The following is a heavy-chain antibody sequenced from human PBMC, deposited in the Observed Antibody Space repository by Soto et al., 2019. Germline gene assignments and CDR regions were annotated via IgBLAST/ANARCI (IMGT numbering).Heavy chain of an antibody. V-gene: IGHV1-2*02. Sequence: ASVKVSCKASGYTITAYHMHWVRQAPGQGLEMMRWINPNSGGTNYAQKIQGRVTMTTDTSTSTAYMELRSLRSDDTAVYYCARDTAVAGTSPWGQGTLVTVSS. CDR3: ARDTAVAGTSP. J-gene: IGHJ5*02. CDR1: GYTITAYH. CDR2: INPNSGGT. D-gene: IGHD6-19*01.